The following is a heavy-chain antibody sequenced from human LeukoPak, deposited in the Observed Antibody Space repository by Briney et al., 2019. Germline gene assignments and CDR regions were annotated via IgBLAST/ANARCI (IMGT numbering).Heavy chain of an antibody. D-gene: IGHD3-22*01. Sequence: GGSLRLSCAASGFTFSSYSMNWVRQAPGKGLEWVSSISSSSSYIYYADSVKGRFTISRDNAKNSLYLQMNSLRAEDTAVYYCATAYYYDESGLFWDRPFEYWGQGTLVTVSS. CDR3: ATAYYYDESGLFWDRPFEY. V-gene: IGHV3-21*01. J-gene: IGHJ4*02. CDR1: GFTFSSYS. CDR2: ISSSSSYI.